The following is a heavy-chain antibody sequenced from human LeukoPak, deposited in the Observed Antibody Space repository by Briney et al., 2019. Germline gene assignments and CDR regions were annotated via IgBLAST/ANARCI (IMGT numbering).Heavy chain of an antibody. V-gene: IGHV3-53*01. CDR2: IYSGDTT. CDR3: ARAAWYSSSWQEGYYFDY. CDR1: GFTVNNY. D-gene: IGHD6-13*01. J-gene: IGHJ4*02. Sequence: GRSLRLSCAASGFTVNNYMNWVRQAPGKGLEWVSVIYSGDTTDYADSVKGRFTISRDTSKNTLYLQMNSLRADDTAVYYCARAAWYSSSWQEGYYFDYWGQGTLVTVSS.